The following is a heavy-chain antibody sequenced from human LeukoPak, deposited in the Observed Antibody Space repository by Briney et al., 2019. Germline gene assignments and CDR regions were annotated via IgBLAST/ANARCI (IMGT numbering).Heavy chain of an antibody. CDR3: ARVGIAVAGTRGWFDP. D-gene: IGHD6-19*01. CDR2: IYYSGST. V-gene: IGHV4-59*01. Sequence: PSETLSLTCTVSGGSISSYYWSWIRQPPGKGLEWIGYIYYSGSTNYNPSLKSRVTISVDTSKNQFSLKLSSVTAADTAVYYCARVGIAVAGTRGWFDPWGQGTLVTVSS. J-gene: IGHJ5*02. CDR1: GGSISSYY.